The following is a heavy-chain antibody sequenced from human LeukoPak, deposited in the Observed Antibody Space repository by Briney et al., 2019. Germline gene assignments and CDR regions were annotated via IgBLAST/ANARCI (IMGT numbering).Heavy chain of an antibody. V-gene: IGHV3-53*01. CDR1: GFIVGTTY. CDR2: IYSGGST. J-gene: IGHJ3*02. D-gene: IGHD3-10*01. Sequence: GGSLRLSCVASGFIVGTTYLSWVRQAPGKGLECVSVIYSGGSTFYADSVKGRFTISRDNSENTLYLQMNSLGADDTAVYYCARVPGESFDIWGQGTMVTVSS. CDR3: ARVPGESFDI.